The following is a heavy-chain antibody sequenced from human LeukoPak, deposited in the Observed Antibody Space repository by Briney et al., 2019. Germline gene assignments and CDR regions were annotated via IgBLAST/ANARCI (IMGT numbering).Heavy chain of an antibody. CDR2: IYYSGST. V-gene: IGHV4-31*03. Sequence: PSETLSLTCTVSGASISSGGYYWSWIRQHPGKGLEWIGYIYYSGSTYYNPSLKSRVTISVDTSKNQFSLKLSSVTAADTAVYYCARAAYCSSTSCYGWFDPWGQGTLVTVSS. J-gene: IGHJ5*02. CDR3: ARAAYCSSTSCYGWFDP. D-gene: IGHD2-2*01. CDR1: GASISSGGYY.